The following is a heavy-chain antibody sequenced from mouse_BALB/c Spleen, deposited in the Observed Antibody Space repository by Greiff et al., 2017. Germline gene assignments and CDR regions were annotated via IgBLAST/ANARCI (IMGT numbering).Heavy chain of an antibody. J-gene: IGHJ3*01. Sequence: QVQLQQSGAELVKPGASVKLSCTASGYTFTSYYMYWVKQRPGQGLEWIGEINPSNGGTNFNEKFKSKATLTVDKSSSTAYMQLSSLTSEDSAVYYCTRSEYYGSSPWFAYWGQGTLVTVSA. CDR2: INPSNGGT. V-gene: IGHV1S81*02. CDR1: GYTFTSYY. D-gene: IGHD1-1*01. CDR3: TRSEYYGSSPWFAY.